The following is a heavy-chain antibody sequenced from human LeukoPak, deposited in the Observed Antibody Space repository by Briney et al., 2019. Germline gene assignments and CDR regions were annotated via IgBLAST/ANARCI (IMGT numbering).Heavy chain of an antibody. CDR1: GGSISSYY. D-gene: IGHD3-9*01. Sequence: PSETLSLTCTVSGGSISSYYWSWIRQPAGKGLEWIGRIYTSGSTNYNPSLKSRVTMSVATSKSQFSLKLSSVTAADTAVYYCARDGEYSYDILTGYLGTLDAFDPWGQGTLVTVSS. J-gene: IGHJ5*02. V-gene: IGHV4-4*07. CDR2: IYTSGST. CDR3: ARDGEYSYDILTGYLGTLDAFDP.